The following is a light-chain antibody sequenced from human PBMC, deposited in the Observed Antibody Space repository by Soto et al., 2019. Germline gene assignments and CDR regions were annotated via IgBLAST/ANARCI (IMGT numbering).Light chain of an antibody. CDR2: GAS. Sequence: EIVLTQSPGTLSLSPGERATLSCRASQSVSSSNLAWYQQKPGQAPRLRIYGASSRATGIPDRFSGSGSGTHFSLSINRLEPEDFAVYYCQQYGNSPRTFGQGTKVEIK. J-gene: IGKJ1*01. CDR1: QSVSSSN. CDR3: QQYGNSPRT. V-gene: IGKV3-20*01.